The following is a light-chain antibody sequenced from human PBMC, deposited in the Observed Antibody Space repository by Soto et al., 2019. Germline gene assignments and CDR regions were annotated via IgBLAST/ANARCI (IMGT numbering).Light chain of an antibody. CDR3: SSYTTNSTGGYV. CDR1: SSDVGAYNY. CDR2: EVK. V-gene: IGLV2-14*01. Sequence: QSALTQPASVSGSPGQSITISCTGTSSDVGAYNYVSWYQQYPGKAPKLMIYEVKNRPSGVSNRFSGSRSGSTASLTISGHQAEDEADYYCSSYTTNSTGGYVFGTGTKLTVL. J-gene: IGLJ1*01.